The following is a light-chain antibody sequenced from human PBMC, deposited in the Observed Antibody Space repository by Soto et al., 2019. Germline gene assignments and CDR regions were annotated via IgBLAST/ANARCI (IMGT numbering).Light chain of an antibody. CDR1: SSDVGSYNL. J-gene: IGLJ3*02. CDR2: EDT. CDR3: CSYAGSSTWV. Sequence: QSALTQPASVSGSPGQSITISCSGSSSDVGSYNLVSWYQQYPGKAPKLTIYEDTKRPSGVSNRFSGSKSGNTASLTISGLQAEDEADDYCCSYAGSSTWVFGGGTKLTVL. V-gene: IGLV2-23*01.